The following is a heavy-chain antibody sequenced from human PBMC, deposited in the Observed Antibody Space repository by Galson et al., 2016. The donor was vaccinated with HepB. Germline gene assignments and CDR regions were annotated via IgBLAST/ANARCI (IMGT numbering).Heavy chain of an antibody. Sequence: SLRLSCAASGYRFSGQAMHWVRQAPGKGLEWVAVISYDGTYQLYADSARGRFTISRDNFNNTLYLQMNRLRTEDTAVYYCARELSLVPGKGGHFDLWGQGTLVTVSS. CDR2: ISYDGTYQ. V-gene: IGHV3-30*04. CDR3: ARELSLVPGKGGHFDL. D-gene: IGHD6-19*01. CDR1: GYRFSGQA. J-gene: IGHJ5*02.